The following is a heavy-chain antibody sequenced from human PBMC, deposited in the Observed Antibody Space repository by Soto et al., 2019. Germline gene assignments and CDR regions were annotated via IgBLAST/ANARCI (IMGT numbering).Heavy chain of an antibody. CDR2: ISWNSGSI. J-gene: IGHJ5*01. Sequence: LRLSCAASGFTFDDYAMHWVRQAPGKGLEWVSGISWNSGSIGYADSVKGRLTISRDNAKNSLYLQMNSLRAEDTAVYYCAKDPRYCSGGTCFPEGEHWLDSWGQGTLVTVSS. V-gene: IGHV3-9*01. D-gene: IGHD2-15*01. CDR3: AKDPRYCSGGTCFPEGEHWLDS. CDR1: GFTFDDYA.